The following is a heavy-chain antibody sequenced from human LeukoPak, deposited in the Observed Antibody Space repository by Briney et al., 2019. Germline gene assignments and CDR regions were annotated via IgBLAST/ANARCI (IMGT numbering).Heavy chain of an antibody. CDR2: ISGSGGST. CDR3: AKGRAVAGIYYYYYYMDV. CDR1: GFTFSSYG. Sequence: PGGTLRLSCAASGFTFSSYGMSWVRQAPGKGLEWVSAISGSGGSTYYADSVKGRFTISRDNSKNTLYLQMNSLRAEDTAVYYCAKGRAVAGIYYYYYYMDVWGKGTTVTISS. J-gene: IGHJ6*03. D-gene: IGHD6-19*01. V-gene: IGHV3-23*01.